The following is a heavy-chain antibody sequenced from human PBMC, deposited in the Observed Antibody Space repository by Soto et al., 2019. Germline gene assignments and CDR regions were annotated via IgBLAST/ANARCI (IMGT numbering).Heavy chain of an antibody. D-gene: IGHD4-17*01. CDR1: GYTFTGYY. V-gene: IGHV1-2*04. J-gene: IGHJ4*02. Sequence: ASVKVSCKASGYTFTGYYMHWVRQAPGQGLEWMGWINPNSGGTNYAQKFQGWVTMTRDTSISTAYMELSRLRSDDTAVYYCATQRDYGDYGAFDYWCPGTLGTV. CDR3: ATQRDYGDYGAFDY. CDR2: INPNSGGT.